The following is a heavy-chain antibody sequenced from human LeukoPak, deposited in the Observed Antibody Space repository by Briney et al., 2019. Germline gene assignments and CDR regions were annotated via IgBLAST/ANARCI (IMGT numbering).Heavy chain of an antibody. J-gene: IGHJ4*02. D-gene: IGHD3-22*01. CDR1: GFTFSDYY. CDR2: ISSSGSTI. Sequence: GGSLRLSCAASGFTFSDYYMSWIRQAPGKGLEWVSYISSSGSTIYYADSVKGRFTISRENAKNSLYLQMNSLSAEDTAAYYWTKNPRLYYYDSSGYYYVDHWGQGTLVTVSS. V-gene: IGHV3-11*04. CDR3: TKNPRLYYYDSSGYYYVDH.